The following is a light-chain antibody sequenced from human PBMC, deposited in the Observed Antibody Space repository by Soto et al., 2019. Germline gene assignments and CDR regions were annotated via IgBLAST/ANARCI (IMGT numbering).Light chain of an antibody. Sequence: EIVMTQSPATLSVSPGERATLSCRASQSVSSNLAWHQQKPGQAPRLLIYGASTRATGIPARFSGSGSGTDFTLTISRLEPEDFAVYYCQQYGSSPLTFGGGTKVDNK. CDR1: QSVSSN. CDR2: GAS. CDR3: QQYGSSPLT. J-gene: IGKJ4*01. V-gene: IGKV3-15*01.